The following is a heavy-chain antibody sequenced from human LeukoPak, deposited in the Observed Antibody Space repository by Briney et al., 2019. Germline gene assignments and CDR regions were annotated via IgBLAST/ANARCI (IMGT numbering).Heavy chain of an antibody. V-gene: IGHV3-21*01. CDR3: ARDEGEEPDNWFDP. D-gene: IGHD3-16*01. Sequence: GGSLRLSCAASGFTFSTYSMNWLRLAPGKGLEWVSSISPDSNYKYYVDSVKGRFTISRDNAKSSLNSLRAEDTAVYYCARDEGEEPDNWFDPWGQGTLVTVSS. CDR1: GFTFSTYS. J-gene: IGHJ5*02. CDR2: ISPDSNYK.